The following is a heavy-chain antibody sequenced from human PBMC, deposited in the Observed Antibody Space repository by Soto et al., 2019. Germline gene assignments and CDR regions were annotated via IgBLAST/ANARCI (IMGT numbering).Heavy chain of an antibody. CDR1: GGSISSYY. Sequence: PSETLSLTCTVSGGSISSYYWSWIRQPAGKGLERIGRIYTSGSTNYNPSLKSRVTMSVDTSKNQFSLKLSSVTAADTAVYYCARDKGMDDSSGYYCYYGMDVWGQGTTVTVSS. D-gene: IGHD3-22*01. CDR2: IYTSGST. J-gene: IGHJ6*02. V-gene: IGHV4-4*07. CDR3: ARDKGMDDSSGYYCYYGMDV.